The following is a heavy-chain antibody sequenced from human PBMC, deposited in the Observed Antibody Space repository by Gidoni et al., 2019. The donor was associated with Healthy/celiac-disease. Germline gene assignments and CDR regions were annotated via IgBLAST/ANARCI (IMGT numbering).Heavy chain of an antibody. CDR2: KSYDGSNK. CDR1: GFTFSSYG. J-gene: IGHJ4*02. V-gene: IGHV3-30*03. Sequence: QVQLVESGGGVVQPGRSLRLPCAAYGFTFSSYGMHWVRQAPGKGLEWVAVKSYDGSNKYYADTVKGRFTISRDNSKNTLYLQMNSLRAEDTAVYYCARELKGDHTAMVTLGYWGQGTLVTVSS. D-gene: IGHD5-18*01. CDR3: ARELKGDHTAMVTLGY.